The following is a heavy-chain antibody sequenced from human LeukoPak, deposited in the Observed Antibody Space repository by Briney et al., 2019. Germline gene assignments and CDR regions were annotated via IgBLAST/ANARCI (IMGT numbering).Heavy chain of an antibody. D-gene: IGHD2-15*01. CDR1: GFTFSIYG. CDR3: ARDSVSYCSGGSCFDY. CDR2: ISSSSSYI. J-gene: IGHJ4*02. Sequence: GGSLRLSCAASGFTFSIYGMNWVRQAPGKGLEWVSSISSSSSYIYYADSVKGRFTISRDNAKNSLYLQMNSLRAEDTPVYYCARDSVSYCSGGSCFDYWGQGTLVTVSS. V-gene: IGHV3-21*01.